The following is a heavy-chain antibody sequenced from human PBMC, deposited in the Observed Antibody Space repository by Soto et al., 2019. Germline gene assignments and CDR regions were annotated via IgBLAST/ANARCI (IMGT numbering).Heavy chain of an antibody. Sequence: PGGSLRLSCAASGLTFSSYSMNWVRQAPGKGLEWVSSISSSSSYIYYADSVKGRFTISRDNAKNSLYLQMNSLRAEDTAVYYCATDGIVLVPADIPPPFDPWGQGTLVTVSS. CDR2: ISSSSSYI. V-gene: IGHV3-21*01. CDR3: ATDGIVLVPADIPPPFDP. J-gene: IGHJ5*02. D-gene: IGHD2-2*01. CDR1: GLTFSSYS.